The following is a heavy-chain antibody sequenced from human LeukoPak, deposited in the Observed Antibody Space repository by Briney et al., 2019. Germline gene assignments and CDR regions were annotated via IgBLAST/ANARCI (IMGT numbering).Heavy chain of an antibody. CDR2: IYYSGST. V-gene: IGHV4-39*01. Sequence: SETLSLTCTVSGGSISSSRYYWGWIRQPPGKGLECIGTIYYSGSTYYNPSLKSRVTLSVDTSKNQFSLKLSSVTAADTAMYYCASVFYSSGLDGFDYWGQGTLVTVSS. J-gene: IGHJ4*02. CDR3: ASVFYSSGLDGFDY. D-gene: IGHD6-19*01. CDR1: GGSISSSRYY.